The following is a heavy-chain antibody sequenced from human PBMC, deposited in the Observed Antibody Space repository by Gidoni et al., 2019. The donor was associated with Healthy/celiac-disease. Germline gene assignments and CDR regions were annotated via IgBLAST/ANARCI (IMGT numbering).Heavy chain of an antibody. D-gene: IGHD3-22*01. CDR2: IRSKANSYAT. J-gene: IGHJ6*02. V-gene: IGHV3-73*01. Sequence: EVQLVESGGGLVQPGGSLKLSCPASGFPFSGSAMPWVRQASGKGLEWVGRIRSKANSYATAYAASVKGRFTISRDDSKNTAYLQMNSLKTEDTAVYYCTRADSSLSRGYYYYGMDVWGQGTTVTVSS. CDR3: TRADSSLSRGYYYYGMDV. CDR1: GFPFSGSA.